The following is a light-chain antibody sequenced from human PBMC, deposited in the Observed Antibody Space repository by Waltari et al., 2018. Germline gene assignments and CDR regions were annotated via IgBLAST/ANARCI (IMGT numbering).Light chain of an antibody. J-gene: IGLJ1*01. Sequence: WYPRHPGGAPKLLIYEVSKRTSGVSNRFSGSKSGKTASLTISGLQAEDEADYYCCAFAGRGIYVFGSGTQVTVL. V-gene: IGLV2-23*02. CDR3: CAFAGRGIYV. CDR2: EVS.